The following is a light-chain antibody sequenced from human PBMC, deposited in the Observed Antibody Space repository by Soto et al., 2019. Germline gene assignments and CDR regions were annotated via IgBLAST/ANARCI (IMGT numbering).Light chain of an antibody. CDR3: QQYSASPYT. V-gene: IGKV3-20*01. J-gene: IGKJ2*01. CDR1: QSISGTY. CDR2: GAS. Sequence: EIGLTQSPDTLSLSPGERATLSCRASQSISGTYIAWYQQKPGQAPRLLISGASSWAIGIPDRFSGSGSGTDFTLTITNVEPEDFAMYYCQQYSASPYTFGQGTKLEI.